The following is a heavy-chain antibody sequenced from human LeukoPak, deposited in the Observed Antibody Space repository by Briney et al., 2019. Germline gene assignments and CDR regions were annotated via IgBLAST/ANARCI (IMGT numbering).Heavy chain of an antibody. Sequence: PSETLSLTCAVYGGSFSGYYWSWIRQPPGEGLEWIGEINHSGSTNYNPSLKSRVTISVDTSKNQFSLKLSSATAADTAVYYCARDYGDSWGQGTLVTVSS. V-gene: IGHV4-34*01. CDR1: GGSFSGYY. J-gene: IGHJ4*02. CDR2: INHSGST. CDR3: ARDYGDS.